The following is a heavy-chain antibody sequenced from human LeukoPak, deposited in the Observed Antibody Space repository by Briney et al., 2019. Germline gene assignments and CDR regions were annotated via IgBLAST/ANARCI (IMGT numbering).Heavy chain of an antibody. CDR1: GFTFSNYW. J-gene: IGHJ4*02. V-gene: IGHV3-7*03. CDR2: IKEDGSEK. Sequence: AXGFTFSNYWLNWVRQAPGKGLEWXXNIKEDGSEKYYVDSVKGRFTISRDNAKNSLFLQMNSLRAEDTAVYYCARTLRGGGALDYWGQGTLVTVSS. D-gene: IGHD3-16*01. CDR3: ARTLRGGGALDY.